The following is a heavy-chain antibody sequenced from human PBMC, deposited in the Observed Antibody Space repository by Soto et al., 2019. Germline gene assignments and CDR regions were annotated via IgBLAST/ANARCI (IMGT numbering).Heavy chain of an antibody. D-gene: IGHD3-10*01. J-gene: IGHJ3*02. V-gene: IGHV4-39*01. CDR3: ARPMVRGVYDAFDI. Sequence: SETLSLTCTVSGGSISSSTYYWGWIRQPPGKGLGWIGSIYYSGSTYYNPSLKSRVTISVDTSRNQSSLKLSSVTAADTAVYYCARPMVRGVYDAFDIWGQGTMVTVSS. CDR2: IYYSGST. CDR1: GGSISSSTYY.